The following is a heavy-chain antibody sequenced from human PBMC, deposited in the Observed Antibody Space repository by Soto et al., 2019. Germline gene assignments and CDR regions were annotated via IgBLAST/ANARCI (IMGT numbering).Heavy chain of an antibody. V-gene: IGHV1-69*13. Sequence: AASVKVSCKASGGTFSSYAISWVRQAPGQGLEWMGGIIPIFGTANYAQKFQGRVTITADESTSTAYMELSSLRSEDTAVYYCARDYYDSSGYLDYWGQGTLVTVSS. CDR2: IIPIFGTA. J-gene: IGHJ4*02. CDR3: ARDYYDSSGYLDY. CDR1: GGTFSSYA. D-gene: IGHD3-22*01.